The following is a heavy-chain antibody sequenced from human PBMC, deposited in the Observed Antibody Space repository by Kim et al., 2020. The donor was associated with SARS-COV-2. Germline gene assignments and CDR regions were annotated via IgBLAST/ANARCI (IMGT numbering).Heavy chain of an antibody. D-gene: IGHD5-18*01. CDR3: AKDQGDTAISHYGMDV. V-gene: IGHV3-30*18. CDR1: GFTFSSYG. Sequence: GGSLRLSCAASGFTFSSYGMHWVRQAPGKGLEWVAVISYDGSNKYYADSVKGRFTISRDNSKNTLYLQMNSLRAEDTAVYYCAKDQGDTAISHYGMDVWGQGTTVTVSS. CDR2: ISYDGSNK. J-gene: IGHJ6*02.